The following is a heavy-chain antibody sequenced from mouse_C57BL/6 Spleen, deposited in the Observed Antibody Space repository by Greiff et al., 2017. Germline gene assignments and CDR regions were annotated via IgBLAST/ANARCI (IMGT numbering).Heavy chain of an antibody. V-gene: IGHV3-6*01. D-gene: IGHD1-1*01. CDR2: ISYDGSN. CDR1: GYSITSGYY. J-gene: IGHJ2*01. CDR3: ASRDGSSLYYFDY. Sequence: VQLQQSGPGLVKPSQSLSLTCSVTGYSITSGYYWNWIRQFPGNKLEWMGYISYDGSNNYNPSLKNRISITRDTSKNQFFLKLNSVTTEDTATYYCASRDGSSLYYFDYWGQGTTLTVSS.